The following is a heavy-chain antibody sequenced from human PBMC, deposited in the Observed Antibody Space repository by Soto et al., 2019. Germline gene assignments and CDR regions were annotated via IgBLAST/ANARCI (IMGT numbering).Heavy chain of an antibody. Sequence: QVQLVQSGAEVKKPGASVKVSCKASGYTFSTYGFSWVRQAPGQGLEWMGWIGADNGDTNYAQNFQGRVTMTTDTSTTTSYMELRSLTSDDTAVYFCARHWKGAEGFDPWGQGTLVTVSS. CDR1: GYTFSTYG. CDR2: IGADNGDT. J-gene: IGHJ5*02. CDR3: ARHWKGAEGFDP. D-gene: IGHD1-1*01. V-gene: IGHV1-18*01.